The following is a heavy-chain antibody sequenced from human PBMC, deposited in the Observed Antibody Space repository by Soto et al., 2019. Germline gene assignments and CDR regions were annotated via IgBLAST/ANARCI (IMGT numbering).Heavy chain of an antibody. CDR2: IKQDGSGK. V-gene: IGHV3-7*05. Sequence: GGSLRLSCAASGFIFSNLWMTWVRQAPGKGLEWVANIKQDGSGKGYVDSVKGRFTISRDNAKNSLYLQMNSLRAEDTALYYCAKDILPIYGSGSYPLMDVWGKGTTVTVSS. J-gene: IGHJ6*03. CDR1: GFIFSNLW. D-gene: IGHD3-10*01. CDR3: AKDILPIYGSGSYPLMDV.